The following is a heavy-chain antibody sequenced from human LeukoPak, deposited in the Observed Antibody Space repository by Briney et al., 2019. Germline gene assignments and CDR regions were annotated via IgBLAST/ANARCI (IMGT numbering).Heavy chain of an antibody. CDR2: IYSGDST. Sequence: GGSLRLSCAASGFSVSSNYVSWVRQAPGKGLEWVSVIYSGDSTHYADSVKGRFTISRDNFKNMLYLQMNSLRADDTAVYYCARAEQWLAYAYWGQGTLVTVSS. V-gene: IGHV3-53*01. D-gene: IGHD6-19*01. CDR3: ARAEQWLAYAY. J-gene: IGHJ4*02. CDR1: GFSVSSNY.